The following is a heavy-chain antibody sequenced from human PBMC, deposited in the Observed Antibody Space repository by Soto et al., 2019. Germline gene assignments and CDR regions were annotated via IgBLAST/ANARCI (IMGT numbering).Heavy chain of an antibody. CDR3: ARGIQLWPRPIDY. J-gene: IGHJ4*02. V-gene: IGHV1-3*01. CDR1: GYTFTSYA. Sequence: ASVKVSCKASGYTFTSYAMHLVRPAPGKRPEXEGXXNXXNXXXXXSXXXQGRVTLTRDTSASTAYMELSSLRSEETAVYYCARGIQLWPRPIDYWGQGTLVTVSS. CDR2: XNXXNXXX. D-gene: IGHD5-18*01.